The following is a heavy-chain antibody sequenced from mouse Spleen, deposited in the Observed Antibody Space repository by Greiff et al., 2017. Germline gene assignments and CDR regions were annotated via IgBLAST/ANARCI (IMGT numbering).Heavy chain of an antibody. D-gene: IGHD2-5*01. CDR2: IYPGSGST. Sequence: VQLQQPGAELVKPGASVKMSCTASGFTFTSYWITWVKQRPGQGLEWIGDIYPGSGSTNYNENFKSKATLTVDTSSSTAYMQLSSLTSEYSAVYYCARRYSNYPFYYAMDYWGQGTSVTVSS. V-gene: IGHV1-55*01. CDR3: ARRYSNYPFYYAMDY. J-gene: IGHJ4*01. CDR1: GFTFTSYW.